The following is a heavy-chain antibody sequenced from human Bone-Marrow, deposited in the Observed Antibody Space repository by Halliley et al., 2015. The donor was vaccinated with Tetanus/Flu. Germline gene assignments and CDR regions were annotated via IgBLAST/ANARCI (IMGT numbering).Heavy chain of an antibody. Sequence: TLSLTCAVSGYSISSGYYWGWIRQPPGEGLEWIATLHHSGNTYYNPSLGSRITISVDRSNNQLSLKLTSVTAADTAIYYCARGLTPWDSSDFDWYFDLWGRGSLVTVSS. CDR3: ARGLTPWDSSDFDWYFDL. J-gene: IGHJ2*01. V-gene: IGHV4-38-2*01. CDR1: GYSISSGYY. D-gene: IGHD3-22*01. CDR2: LHHSGNT.